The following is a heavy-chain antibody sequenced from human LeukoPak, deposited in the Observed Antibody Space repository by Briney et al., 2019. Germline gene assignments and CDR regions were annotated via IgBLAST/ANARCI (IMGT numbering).Heavy chain of an antibody. V-gene: IGHV1-18*01. J-gene: IGHJ5*02. CDR2: ISAYNGNT. CDR1: GYTFISYG. Sequence: ASVKVSCKASGYTFISYGISWVRQAPGQGLEWMGWISAYNGNTNYAQKLQDRVTMTTDTSTSTAYMELRSLRSDDTAVYYCARDQGGHIVARINWFDPWGQGTLVTVSS. CDR3: ARDQGGHIVARINWFDP. D-gene: IGHD5-12*01.